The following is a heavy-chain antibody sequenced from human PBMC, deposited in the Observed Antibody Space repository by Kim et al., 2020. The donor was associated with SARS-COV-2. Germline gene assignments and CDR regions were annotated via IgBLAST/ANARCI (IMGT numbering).Heavy chain of an antibody. V-gene: IGHV1-69*13. CDR1: GGTFSSYA. CDR3: ARDREPTTGYDY. CDR2: IIPIFGTA. Sequence: SVKVSCKASGGTFSSYAISWVRQAPGQGLEWMGGIIPIFGTANYAQKFQGRVTITADESTSTAYMELSSLRSEDTAVYYCARDREPTTGYDYWGQGTLVTVSS. J-gene: IGHJ4*02. D-gene: IGHD3-9*01.